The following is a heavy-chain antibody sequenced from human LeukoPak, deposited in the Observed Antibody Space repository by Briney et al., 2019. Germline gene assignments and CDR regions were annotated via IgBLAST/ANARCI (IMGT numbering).Heavy chain of an antibody. CDR2: IIPIFGTA. CDR1: GYTFTSYD. J-gene: IGHJ4*02. Sequence: GASVKVSCKASGYTFTSYDFNWLRQAPGQGLEWMGGIIPIFGTANYAQKFQGRVTITADESTSTAYMELSSLRSEDTAVYYCARLSPLRVKGGRYYFDYWGQGTLVTVSS. CDR3: ARLSPLRVKGGRYYFDY. V-gene: IGHV1-69*13. D-gene: IGHD2-15*01.